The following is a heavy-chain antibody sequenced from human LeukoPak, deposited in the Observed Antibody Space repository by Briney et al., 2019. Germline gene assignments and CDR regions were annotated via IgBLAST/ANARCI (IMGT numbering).Heavy chain of an antibody. J-gene: IGHJ3*02. CDR3: ARGGRGSPRDAFDI. CDR1: GFTFDDYG. CDR2: INWNGGST. D-gene: IGHD1-26*01. Sequence: GGSLRLSCAASGFTFDDYGMSWVRQAPGKGLEWVSGINWNGGSTGYADSVKGRFTISRDNAKNSLYLQMNSLRAEDTALYYCARGGRGSPRDAFDIWGQGTVVTVSS. V-gene: IGHV3-20*04.